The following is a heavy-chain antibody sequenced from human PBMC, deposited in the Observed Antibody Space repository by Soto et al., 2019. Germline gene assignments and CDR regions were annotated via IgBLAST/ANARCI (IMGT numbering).Heavy chain of an antibody. CDR3: AGGVEAGTDY. CDR1: GYTFTSYD. D-gene: IGHD1-1*01. CDR2: MNPNSGNT. Sequence: QVRLVQSGAEVKEPGASVKVSCKASGYTFTSYDINWVRQATGQGLEWMGWMNPNSGNTGYAQKFQGRVTMTRDTSTRTGYMELNSLTSEDTGVYYCAGGVEAGTDYWGQGTLFTVCS. J-gene: IGHJ4*02. V-gene: IGHV1-8*01.